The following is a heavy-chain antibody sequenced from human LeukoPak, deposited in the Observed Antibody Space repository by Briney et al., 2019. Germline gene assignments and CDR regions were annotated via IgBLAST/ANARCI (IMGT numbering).Heavy chain of an antibody. D-gene: IGHD3-22*01. V-gene: IGHV3-23*01. CDR2: ISGSGGST. J-gene: IGHJ3*02. CDR1: GFTFSSYG. Sequence: GGSLRLSCAASGFTFSSYGMSWVRQAPGKGLEWVSAISGSGGSTYYADSVKGRFTISRDNSKNTLYLQMNSLRAEDTAVYYCARDTDYYDSSGYYPRHAFDIWGQGTMVTVSS. CDR3: ARDTDYYDSSGYYPRHAFDI.